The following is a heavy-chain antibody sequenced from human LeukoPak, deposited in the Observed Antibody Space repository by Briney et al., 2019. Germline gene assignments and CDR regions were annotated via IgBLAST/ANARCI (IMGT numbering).Heavy chain of an antibody. V-gene: IGHV3-7*01. Sequence: GGSLRLSCAASGFTFSSYWMSWVRQAPGKGLEWVANIKQDGSEKYYVDSVKGRFTISRDNAKNSLYLQMNSLRAEDTAVYYCARDNLAGRGYYYGMDVWGQGATVTVSS. CDR2: IKQDGSEK. J-gene: IGHJ6*02. CDR3: ARDNLAGRGYYYGMDV. CDR1: GFTFSSYW.